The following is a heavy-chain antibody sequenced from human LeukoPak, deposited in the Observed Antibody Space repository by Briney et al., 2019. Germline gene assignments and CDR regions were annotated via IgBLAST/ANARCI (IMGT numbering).Heavy chain of an antibody. CDR3: ARGSTYYYDSSGYYYSGRDAFDI. CDR1: GFTFSSYS. Sequence: KSGGSLRLSCAASGFTFSSYSMKWVRQAPGKGLEWVSSISISSTYIYYADSVKGRFTISRDNAKNSLYLQMNSLRAEDTAVYYCARGSTYYYDSSGYYYSGRDAFDIWGQGTMVTVSS. D-gene: IGHD3-22*01. J-gene: IGHJ3*02. V-gene: IGHV3-21*01. CDR2: ISISSTYI.